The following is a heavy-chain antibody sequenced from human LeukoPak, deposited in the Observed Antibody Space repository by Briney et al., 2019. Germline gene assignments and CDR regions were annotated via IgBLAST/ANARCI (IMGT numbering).Heavy chain of an antibody. CDR3: AREGRQDYVYFDC. V-gene: IGHV4-59*01. CDR2: INYSGNT. D-gene: IGHD4-17*01. Sequence: SSETLSLTCTVSGDSISSYYWSWIRQPPGKGLEWMGYINYSGNTNYNPSLKSRFTISVDTSKNQFSLRLTSVTAADTAVYYCAREGRQDYVYFDCWGQGTLVTVSS. J-gene: IGHJ4*02. CDR1: GDSISSYY.